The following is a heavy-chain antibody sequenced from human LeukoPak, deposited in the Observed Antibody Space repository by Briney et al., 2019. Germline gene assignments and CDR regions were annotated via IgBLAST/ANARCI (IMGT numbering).Heavy chain of an antibody. V-gene: IGHV3-9*01. Sequence: SGGSLRLSCAASGFTFDDYAMHWVRQAPGKGLEWVSGISWNSGSIGYADSVKGRFTISRDNAKNSLYLQMNSLRAEDTAVYYCARAGIVGAATESPFDDWGQGSLVTVSS. CDR3: ARAGIVGAATESPFDD. CDR1: GFTFDDYA. D-gene: IGHD1-26*01. CDR2: ISWNSGSI. J-gene: IGHJ4*02.